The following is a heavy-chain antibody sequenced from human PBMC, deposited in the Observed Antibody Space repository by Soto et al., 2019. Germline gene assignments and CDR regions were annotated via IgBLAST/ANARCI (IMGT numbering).Heavy chain of an antibody. D-gene: IGHD5-18*01. Sequence: PGGSLRLSCASSGFTFSSYAMSWVRQAPGKGLEWVSAISGSGGSTYYADSVKGRFTISRDNSKNTLYLQMNSLRAEDTAVYYCAKEWRPGYSYADYYYYGMDVWGQGTTVTVSS. CDR1: GFTFSSYA. J-gene: IGHJ6*02. V-gene: IGHV3-23*01. CDR3: AKEWRPGYSYADYYYYGMDV. CDR2: ISGSGGST.